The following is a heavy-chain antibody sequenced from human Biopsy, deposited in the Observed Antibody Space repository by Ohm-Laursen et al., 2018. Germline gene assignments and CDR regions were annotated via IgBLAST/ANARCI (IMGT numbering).Heavy chain of an antibody. CDR3: AARSQGDITYYYYGMDV. D-gene: IGHD1-26*01. CDR1: GGTLSNYG. Sequence: GSSVKVSCKAPGGTLSNYGVNWVRQAPGQGLEWLGGNIPILGTGNYAQKFQGRVTITADESTNTIYMELSSLTSEDTAVYYCAARSQGDITYYYYGMDVWGQGTTVTVSS. CDR2: NIPILGTG. V-gene: IGHV1-69*01. J-gene: IGHJ6*02.